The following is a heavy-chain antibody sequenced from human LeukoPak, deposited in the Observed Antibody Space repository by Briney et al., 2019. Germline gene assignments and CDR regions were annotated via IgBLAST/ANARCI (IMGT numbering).Heavy chain of an antibody. CDR3: ARGGGYYSVFDY. Sequence: PSETLSLTCTVSGGSISSYYWSWIRQPPGKGLEWIGYIYYSGSTNYNPSLKSRVTISVDTSKNQFSLKLSSVTAADTAVYYCARGGGYYSVFDYWGQGTLVTVSS. CDR1: GGSISSYY. V-gene: IGHV4-59*01. CDR2: IYYSGST. J-gene: IGHJ4*02. D-gene: IGHD3-22*01.